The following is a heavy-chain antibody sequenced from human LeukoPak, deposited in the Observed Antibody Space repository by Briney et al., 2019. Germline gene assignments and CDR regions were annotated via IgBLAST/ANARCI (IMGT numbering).Heavy chain of an antibody. Sequence: GGSLRLSCAASGFTFSNYWTHWVRQAPGKGLVWVSRINSDGSSTTYADSVKGRFTISRDNAKNTLYLQMNSLRAEDTAVYYCARVDTAMDPFDYWGQGTQVTVPS. CDR3: ARVDTAMDPFDY. CDR1: GFTFSNYW. J-gene: IGHJ4*02. D-gene: IGHD5-18*01. V-gene: IGHV3-74*01. CDR2: INSDGSST.